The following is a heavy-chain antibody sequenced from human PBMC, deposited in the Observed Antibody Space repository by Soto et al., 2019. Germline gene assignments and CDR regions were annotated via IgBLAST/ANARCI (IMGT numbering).Heavy chain of an antibody. CDR2: SIPNFGTA. V-gene: IGHV1-69*13. J-gene: IGHJ4*02. CDR3: AKRGYCSGDKCYWYFDY. Sequence: GASVKVSCKTSGGTFSNYAFSWVRQAPGQGLEWLGGSIPNFGTARYAQEFQGRVTITSDESTTTTYMELSSLRSDDTAVYYCAKRGYCSGDKCYWYFDYWGPGTLVTVSS. CDR1: GGTFSNYA. D-gene: IGHD2-15*01.